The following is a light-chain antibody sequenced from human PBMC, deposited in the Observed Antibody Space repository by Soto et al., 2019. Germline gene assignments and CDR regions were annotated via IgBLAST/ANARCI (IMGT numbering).Light chain of an antibody. Sequence: EIVLTKSPGTLSLSPGERATLSCRASQSVTTQLAWYQQKPGQAPRLLIYDASNRATGIPARFSGSGSGTDFTLTISSLEPEDFAVYYCQQRSNWPITFGQGTRLE. CDR1: QSVTTQ. CDR3: QQRSNWPIT. J-gene: IGKJ5*01. CDR2: DAS. V-gene: IGKV3-11*01.